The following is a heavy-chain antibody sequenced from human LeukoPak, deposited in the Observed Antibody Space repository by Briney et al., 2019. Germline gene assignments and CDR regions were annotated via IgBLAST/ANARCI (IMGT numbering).Heavy chain of an antibody. J-gene: IGHJ4*02. D-gene: IGHD3-10*01. V-gene: IGHV3-23*01. CDR2: ISGGGGST. Sequence: GGSLRLSCAASGFTFSSYAMSWVRQAPGKGREWVSAISGGGGSTYYADSVKGRFTISRDNSKNTLYLPMNSVRAEDTAVYYCAKVHGSGSYYNLHAFDYWGQGTLVTVSS. CDR1: GFTFSSYA. CDR3: AKVHGSGSYYNLHAFDY.